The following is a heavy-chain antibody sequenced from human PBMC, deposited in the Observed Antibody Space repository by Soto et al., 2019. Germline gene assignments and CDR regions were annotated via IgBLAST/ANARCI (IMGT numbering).Heavy chain of an antibody. V-gene: IGHV3-30*18. CDR2: ISYDGSNK. CDR1: GFTFNNYG. Sequence: PGGSLRLSCAASGFTFNNYGMHWVRQAPGKGLEWVAVISYDGSNKIYADSVKDRFTISRDDSKNTLYVQMNSLRPEDTAVYYCAKDPAGSTLGFFDIWGQGTLVTVSS. J-gene: IGHJ3*02. CDR3: AKDPAGSTLGFFDI. D-gene: IGHD3-10*01.